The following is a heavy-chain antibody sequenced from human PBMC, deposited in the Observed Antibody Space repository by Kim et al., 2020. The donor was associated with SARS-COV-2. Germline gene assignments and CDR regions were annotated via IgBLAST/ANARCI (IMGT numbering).Heavy chain of an antibody. CDR1: GVSISRGDYY. J-gene: IGHJ4*02. CDR3: ARLQGRYSYGSGEDS. Sequence: SETLSLTCTVSGVSISRGDYYWTWIRQPPGKGLEWIGSIYYSGTTDYSSSLKSRLTISLDTPKNQFSLSLNSVTAADTAVYFCARLQGRYSYGSGEDSWGQGTLVTVSS. D-gene: IGHD5-18*01. V-gene: IGHV4-30-4*08. CDR2: IYYSGTT.